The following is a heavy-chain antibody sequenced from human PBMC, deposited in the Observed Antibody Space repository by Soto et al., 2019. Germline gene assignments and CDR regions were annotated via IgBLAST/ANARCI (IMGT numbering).Heavy chain of an antibody. D-gene: IGHD3-16*01. CDR1: GFTFSSYA. Sequence: EVQLLESGGDVVRPGGSLRLSCAASGFTFSSYAMGWVRQAPGKGLEWVAGVSRAGTDTFYADSVRGRFSISRDNSRDTVDLYMNALRGDDTAVYFWVKYTVTEDLGESWGQGTLVSVSS. CDR3: VKYTVTEDLGES. V-gene: IGHV3-23*01. CDR2: VSRAGTDT. J-gene: IGHJ5*02.